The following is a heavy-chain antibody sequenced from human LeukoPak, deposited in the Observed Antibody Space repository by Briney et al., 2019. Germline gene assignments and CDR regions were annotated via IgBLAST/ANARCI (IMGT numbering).Heavy chain of an antibody. V-gene: IGHV4-30-4*01. Sequence: PSETLSLTCTVSGGSISSGDYYWSWIRQPPGKGLEWIGYIYYSGSTYYNPSLKSRVTISVDTSKNQFSLKLSSVTAADTAVYYCARHLYLATVTTYNWFDPWGQGTLVTVSS. D-gene: IGHD4-11*01. CDR2: IYYSGST. CDR3: ARHLYLATVTTYNWFDP. CDR1: GGSISSGDYY. J-gene: IGHJ5*02.